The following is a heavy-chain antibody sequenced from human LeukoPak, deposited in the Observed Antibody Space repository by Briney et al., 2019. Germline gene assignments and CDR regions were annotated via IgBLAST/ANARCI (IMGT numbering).Heavy chain of an antibody. CDR1: GGTFSSYT. V-gene: IGHV1-69*04. CDR2: IIPILGIA. CDR3: ARDELRDYSTYDSYCEY. Sequence: ASVKVSCKASGGTFSSYTISWVRQAPGQGLEWVGKIIPILGIANYAQKFQGRVTITADKSTSTAYMELSSLKSEDTAVHYWARDELRDYSTYDSYCEYWGQGTLVTVSS. D-gene: IGHD4-11*01. J-gene: IGHJ4*02.